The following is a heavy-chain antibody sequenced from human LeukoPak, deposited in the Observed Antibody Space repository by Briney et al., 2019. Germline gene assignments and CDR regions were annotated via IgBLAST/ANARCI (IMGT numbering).Heavy chain of an antibody. V-gene: IGHV3-48*03. D-gene: IGHD6-19*01. CDR2: ISSSGSTI. CDR1: GFTFSSYE. Sequence: PGGSLRLSCAASGFTFSSYEMNWVRQAPGKGLEWVSYISSSGSTIYYADSVKGRFTISRDNAKNSLYLQMNSLRAEDTAVYYCARVLLSSGWCPYFDYWGQGTLVTVSS. J-gene: IGHJ4*02. CDR3: ARVLLSSGWCPYFDY.